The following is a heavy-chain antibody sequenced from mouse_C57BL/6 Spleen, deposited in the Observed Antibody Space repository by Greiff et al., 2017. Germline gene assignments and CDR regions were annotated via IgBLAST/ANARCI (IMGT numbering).Heavy chain of an antibody. V-gene: IGHV1-64*01. CDR3: ARRGYGHYFDY. Sequence: VQLQQPGAELVKPGASVKLSCKASGYTFTSYWMHWVKQRPGQGLEWIGMIHPNSGSTNYNEKFKSKATLTVDKSSSTAYMQLSSLTSEDSAVYYCARRGYGHYFDYWGQGTTLTVSS. CDR1: GYTFTSYW. J-gene: IGHJ2*01. CDR2: IHPNSGST. D-gene: IGHD1-1*01.